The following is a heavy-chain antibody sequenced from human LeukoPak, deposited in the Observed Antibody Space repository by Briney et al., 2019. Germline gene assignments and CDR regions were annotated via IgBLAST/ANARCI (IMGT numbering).Heavy chain of an antibody. CDR1: GYSFTGYW. V-gene: IGHV5-51*01. CDR3: ARPPIAAADHGVDY. D-gene: IGHD6-13*01. CDR2: IYPGDSDT. Sequence: NRGESLKISCKGSGYSFTGYWIGWVRQMPGKGLEWMGIIYPGDSDTRYSPSFQGQVTISADKSISTAYLQWSSLKASDTAMYYCARPPIAAADHGVDYWGQGTLVTVSS. J-gene: IGHJ4*02.